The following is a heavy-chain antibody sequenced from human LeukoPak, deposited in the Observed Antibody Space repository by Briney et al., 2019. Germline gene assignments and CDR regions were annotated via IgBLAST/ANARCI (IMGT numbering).Heavy chain of an antibody. CDR1: GFTFSSYA. CDR3: AKDRGHYGDSNFDY. Sequence: GGSLRLSCAASGFTFSSYAMSWVRQAPGKGLEWVAVISYDGSNKYYADSVKGRFTISRDNSKNTLYLQMNSLRAEDTAVYYCAKDRGHYGDSNFDYWGQGTLVTVSS. CDR2: ISYDGSNK. J-gene: IGHJ4*02. V-gene: IGHV3-30*18. D-gene: IGHD4-17*01.